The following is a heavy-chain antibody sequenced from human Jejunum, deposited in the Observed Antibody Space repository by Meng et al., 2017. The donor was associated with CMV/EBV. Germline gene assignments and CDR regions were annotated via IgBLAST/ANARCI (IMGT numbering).Heavy chain of an antibody. Sequence: SGFTFSNYWMHWVRQAPGKGLMWVSRINSDGSSTAYADSVKGRFTISRDNAKNTLYLQMNSLRAEDTAVYYCARDARDYHGMDVWGQGTTVTVSS. J-gene: IGHJ6*02. CDR3: ARDARDYHGMDV. CDR2: INSDGSST. CDR1: GFTFSNYW. V-gene: IGHV3-74*01. D-gene: IGHD5-24*01.